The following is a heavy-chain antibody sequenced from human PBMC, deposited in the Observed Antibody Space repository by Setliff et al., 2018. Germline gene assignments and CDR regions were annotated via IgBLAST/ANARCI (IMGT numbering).Heavy chain of an antibody. D-gene: IGHD1-26*01. CDR1: GYTFTGYY. CDR2: INPNSGGT. Sequence: ASVKVSCKASGYTFTGYYMHWVRQAPGQGLEWMGWINPNSGGTNYAQKFQGWVTMTRDTTISTAYMELSRLRSDDTAVYYCARVRIVGAITGDYYFDYWGQGTLVTVSS. J-gene: IGHJ4*02. V-gene: IGHV1-2*04. CDR3: ARVRIVGAITGDYYFDY.